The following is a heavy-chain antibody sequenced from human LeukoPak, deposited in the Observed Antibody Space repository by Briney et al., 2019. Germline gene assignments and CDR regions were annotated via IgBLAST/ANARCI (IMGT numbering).Heavy chain of an antibody. Sequence: SVKVSCKASGGTFSSYAISWVRQAPGQGLEWMGGIIPMFGTANYAQKFQGRVTITADESTSTAYMELSSLRSEDTAVYHCASTYPGVVPAFYNWFDPWGQGTLVTVSS. J-gene: IGHJ5*02. CDR3: ASTYPGVVPAFYNWFDP. CDR1: GGTFSSYA. D-gene: IGHD2-2*01. V-gene: IGHV1-69*13. CDR2: IIPMFGTA.